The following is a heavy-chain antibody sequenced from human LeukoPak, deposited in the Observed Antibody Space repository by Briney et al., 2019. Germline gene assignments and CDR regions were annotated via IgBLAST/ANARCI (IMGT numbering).Heavy chain of an antibody. D-gene: IGHD6-13*01. CDR1: GYTFTSYY. V-gene: IGHV1-46*01. CDR2: INPSGGST. J-gene: IGHJ4*02. CDR3: ARVVSSSRGFDY. Sequence: GAPVKVSCKASGYTFTSYYMHWVRQAPGQGLEWMGIINPSGGSTSYAQKFQGRVTMTRDMSTSTVYMELSSLRSEDTAVYYCARVVSSSRGFDYWGQGTLVTVSS.